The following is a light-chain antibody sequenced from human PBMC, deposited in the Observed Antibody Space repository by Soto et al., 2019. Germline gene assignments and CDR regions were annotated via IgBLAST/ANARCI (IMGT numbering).Light chain of an antibody. CDR2: DTT. V-gene: IGKV3-11*01. Sequence: ETLLTQSPVTLSLSPGERATLSCRASQSVSNYLAWFQQKPGQAPRLLIFDTTNRAPGTPARFSGSGSVTDFTLTISSLEPEDFAVYYCQQRRNLPYTFGQGTKLEIK. CDR3: QQRRNLPYT. J-gene: IGKJ2*01. CDR1: QSVSNY.